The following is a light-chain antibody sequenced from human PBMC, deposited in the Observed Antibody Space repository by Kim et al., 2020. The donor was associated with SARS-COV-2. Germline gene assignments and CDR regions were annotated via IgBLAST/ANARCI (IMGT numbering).Light chain of an antibody. CDR1: QSVSKS. J-gene: IGKJ4*01. CDR2: DAS. Sequence: DIVLTQSPATLSLSPGERATLSCRASQSVSKSLAWYQHKPGQPPRLLIYDASNRATGIPTRFSGSGSGTDFTLTISSLEPEDFAVYYCQQRTSCLTFGGGTKVEI. CDR3: QQRTSCLT. V-gene: IGKV3-11*01.